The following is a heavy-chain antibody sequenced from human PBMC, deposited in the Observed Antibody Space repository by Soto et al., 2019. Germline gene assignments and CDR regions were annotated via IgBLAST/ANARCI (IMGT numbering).Heavy chain of an antibody. J-gene: IGHJ5*02. CDR1: GYTFASYS. CDR3: ARQNDCFDP. CDR2: ISPDNGNT. Sequence: QVQLVQSGGEVRKPGASVKVACKTSGYTFASYSITWVRQAPGQGLEGLGWISPDNGNTNYARTVQGRVTMSTDTSTSTVYMELMSRRSDDTAVYYCARQNDCFDPWGQGTLVTVSS. V-gene: IGHV1-18*01.